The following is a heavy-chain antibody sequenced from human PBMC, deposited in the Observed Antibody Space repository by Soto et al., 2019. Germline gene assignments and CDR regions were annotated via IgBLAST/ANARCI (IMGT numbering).Heavy chain of an antibody. CDR1: GYTFTSYG. D-gene: IGHD2-15*01. CDR3: ERDIVVVVAATIRGHDAFDI. Sequence: ASVKVSCKASGYTFTSYGISWVRQAPGQGLEWLGWISAYNGNTNYAQKLQGRVTMTTDTSTSTAYMELRSLRSDDTAVYYCERDIVVVVAATIRGHDAFDIWGQGTMVTVSS. V-gene: IGHV1-18*01. CDR2: ISAYNGNT. J-gene: IGHJ3*02.